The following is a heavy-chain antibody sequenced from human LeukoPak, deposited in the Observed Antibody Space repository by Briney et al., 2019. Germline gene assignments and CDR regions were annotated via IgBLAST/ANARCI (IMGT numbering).Heavy chain of an antibody. CDR3: AKEGRGYDFWGGYTFDV. CDR2: ISGGGVNT. V-gene: IGHV3-23*01. J-gene: IGHJ3*01. CDR1: GFPFSNYA. Sequence: GGSLRLSCAASGFPFSNYALSWVRQAPGKGLEWVAAISGGGVNTFYAESVKGRFTVSRDNSEKTLHLQINSLRVDDTAVYYCAKEGRGYDFWGGYTFDVWGRGTMVTVSS. D-gene: IGHD3-3*01.